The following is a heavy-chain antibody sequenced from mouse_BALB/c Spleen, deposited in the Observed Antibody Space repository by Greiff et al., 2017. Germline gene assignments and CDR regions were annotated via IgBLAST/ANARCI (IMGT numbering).Heavy chain of an antibody. D-gene: IGHD1-1*01. CDR3: VRATEVAPGFAY. J-gene: IGHJ3*01. CDR2: IWTGGGT. Sequence: VQVVESGPGLVAPSQSLSITCTVSGFSLTSYDISWIRQPPGKGLEWLGVIWTGGGTNYNSAFMSRLSISKDNSKSQVFLKMNSLQTDDTAIYYCVRATEVAPGFAYWGQGTLVTVSA. V-gene: IGHV2-9-2*01. CDR1: GFSLTSYD.